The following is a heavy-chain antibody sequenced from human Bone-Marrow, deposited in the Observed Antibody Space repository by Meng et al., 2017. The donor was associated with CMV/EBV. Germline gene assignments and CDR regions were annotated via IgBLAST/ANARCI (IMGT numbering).Heavy chain of an antibody. V-gene: IGHV3-11*01. J-gene: IGHJ4*02. CDR2: ISSSGSTI. CDR3: ARSLLEGYYFDY. D-gene: IGHD3-3*01. CDR1: GFTFSDYY. Sequence: GESLKISCAASGFTFSDYYMSWIRQAPGKGLEWVSYISSSGSTIYYADSVKGRFTISRDNAKNSLYLQMNSLRAEDTAVYYCARSLLEGYYFDYWGQGTLFTVSS.